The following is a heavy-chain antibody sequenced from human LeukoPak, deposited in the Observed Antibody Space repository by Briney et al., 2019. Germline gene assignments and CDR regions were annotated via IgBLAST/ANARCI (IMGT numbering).Heavy chain of an antibody. CDR3: AELGITMIGGV. Sequence: GGSLRLSCTASTRYFTNYWMHWVRQVPGKGLAWLSRIDRDGLREDYADSVRGRFTISRHNAKNSLYLQMNSLRAEDTAVYYCAELGITMIGGVWGKGTTVTISS. CDR2: IDRDGLRE. V-gene: IGHV3-74*01. D-gene: IGHD3-10*02. J-gene: IGHJ6*04. CDR1: TRYFTNYW.